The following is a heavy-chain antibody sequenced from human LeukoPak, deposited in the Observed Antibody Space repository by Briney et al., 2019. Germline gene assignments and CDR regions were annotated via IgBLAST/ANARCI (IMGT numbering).Heavy chain of an antibody. CDR1: GFTFDDYA. CDR3: ARDRGYNWNGHLDY. J-gene: IGHJ4*02. V-gene: IGHV3-9*01. D-gene: IGHD1-20*01. CDR2: ISWNSGSI. Sequence: PGGSLRLSCAASGFTFDDYAMHWVRQAPGKGLEWVSGISWNSGSIGYADSVKGRFTISRDNAKNSLYLQMNSLRAEDTAVYYCARDRGYNWNGHLDYWGQGTLVTVSS.